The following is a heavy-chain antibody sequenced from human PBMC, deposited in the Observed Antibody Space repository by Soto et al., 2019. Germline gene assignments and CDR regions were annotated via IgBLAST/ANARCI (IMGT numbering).Heavy chain of an antibody. CDR2: ISYDGSNK. Sequence: QVQLVESGGGVVQPGRSLRLSCAASGFTFSSYAMHWVRQAPGKGLEWVAVISYDGSNKYYADSVKGRFTISRDNSKNTLYLQMNSLRAEDTAVYYCARAGTCYYYGMDVWGQGTTVTVSS. CDR3: ARAGTCYYYGMDV. CDR1: GFTFSSYA. D-gene: IGHD1-7*01. V-gene: IGHV3-30-3*01. J-gene: IGHJ6*02.